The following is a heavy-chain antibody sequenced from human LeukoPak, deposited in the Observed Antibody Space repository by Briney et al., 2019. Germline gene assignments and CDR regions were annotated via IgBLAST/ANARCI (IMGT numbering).Heavy chain of an antibody. Sequence: GRSLRLSCAASGFTFDDYAMHWVRQAPGKGLEWVSGISWNSGSTYYADSVKGRFTISRDNSKNTLYLQMNSLRAEDTAVYYCANGRTLGYWGQGTLVTVSS. D-gene: IGHD2/OR15-2a*01. CDR2: ISWNSGST. CDR1: GFTFDDYA. J-gene: IGHJ4*02. CDR3: ANGRTLGY. V-gene: IGHV3-9*01.